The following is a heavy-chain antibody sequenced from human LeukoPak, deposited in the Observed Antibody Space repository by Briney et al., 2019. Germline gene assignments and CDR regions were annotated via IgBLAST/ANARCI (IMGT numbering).Heavy chain of an antibody. D-gene: IGHD6-19*01. CDR1: GFSFSSYS. V-gene: IGHV3-21*04. Sequence: PGGSLRLSCAASGFSFSSYSMNWVRQAPGKGLEWVSSISSGSSFIYYADSVKGRFTISRDNSKNTLYLQMNSLRAEDTAVYYCAKGGSGYYYYYMDVWGKGTTVTVSS. J-gene: IGHJ6*03. CDR3: AKGGSGYYYYYMDV. CDR2: ISSGSSFI.